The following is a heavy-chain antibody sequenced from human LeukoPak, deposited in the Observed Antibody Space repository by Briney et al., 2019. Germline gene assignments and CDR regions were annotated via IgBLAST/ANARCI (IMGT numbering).Heavy chain of an antibody. Sequence: GGSLRLSCAASGFTLSSYSMSWVRQAPGKGLEWVSAISDSGNTYHADSVKGRFTISRDSSKNTLFLQMNRLRPEDAAVYYCAKAPVTTCRGAYCYPFDYWGQGTLVTVSS. CDR3: AKAPVTTCRGAYCYPFDY. CDR2: ISDSGNT. J-gene: IGHJ4*02. CDR1: GFTLSSYS. D-gene: IGHD2-21*01. V-gene: IGHV3-23*01.